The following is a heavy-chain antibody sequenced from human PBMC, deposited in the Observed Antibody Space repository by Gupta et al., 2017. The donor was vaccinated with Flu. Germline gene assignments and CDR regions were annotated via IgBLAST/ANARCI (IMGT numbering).Heavy chain of an antibody. D-gene: IGHD1-26*01. J-gene: IGHJ6*02. Sequence: EVPLLESGGGLIQPGGSLRLSCAASGFTFSNYAMNWVRQAPVKGLEGVSSINSGGISTNYADSVKGRFTISRENSKNTLYLQMNSLRAEDTAVYYCAKGGWTYSMDVWGQGTTVTVSS. CDR1: GFTFSNYA. CDR2: INSGGIST. V-gene: IGHV3-23*03. CDR3: AKGGWTYSMDV.